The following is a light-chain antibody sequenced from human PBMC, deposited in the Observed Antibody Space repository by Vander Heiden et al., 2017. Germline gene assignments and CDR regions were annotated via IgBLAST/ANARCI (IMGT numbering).Light chain of an antibody. CDR3: QQYNNWPPWT. V-gene: IGKV3-15*01. J-gene: IGKJ1*01. CDR2: GAS. Sequence: EIVLTHSPATLSASPGERATLPCRASQSVSSNLAWYRQKPDQAPRLLIYGASARATGIPARFSGSGSGTEFTLTISSLQSEDFAVYYCQQYNNWPPWTFGQGTKVEIK. CDR1: QSVSSN.